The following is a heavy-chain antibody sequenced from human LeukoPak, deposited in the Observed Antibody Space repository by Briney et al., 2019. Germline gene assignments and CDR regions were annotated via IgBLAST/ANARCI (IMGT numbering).Heavy chain of an antibody. J-gene: IGHJ5*02. V-gene: IGHV1-2*06. Sequence: ASVKVSCKASGYTFTGYYMHWVRQAPGQGLEWMGRINPNSGGTNYAQKFQGRVTMTRDTSISTVYMELSRLRSDDTAVYYCARPLRRTDGYDPWGQGTLVTVSS. CDR3: ARPLRRTDGYDP. D-gene: IGHD1-1*01. CDR1: GYTFTGYY. CDR2: INPNSGGT.